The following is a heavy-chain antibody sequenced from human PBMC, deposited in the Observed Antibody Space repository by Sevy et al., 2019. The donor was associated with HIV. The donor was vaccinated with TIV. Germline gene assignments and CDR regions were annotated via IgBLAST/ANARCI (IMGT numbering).Heavy chain of an antibody. CDR3: AKIDGGNFYYYYGMDV. Sequence: GGSLRLSCAASGFTFSSYAMSWVRQAPGKGLEWVSAISGSGDSTYYADSVKGRFTISRDNSKNTLYLQMNSLRAEDTAVYYCAKIDGGNFYYYYGMDVWGQGTTVTVSS. V-gene: IGHV3-23*01. D-gene: IGHD2-21*02. CDR1: GFTFSSYA. CDR2: ISGSGDST. J-gene: IGHJ6*02.